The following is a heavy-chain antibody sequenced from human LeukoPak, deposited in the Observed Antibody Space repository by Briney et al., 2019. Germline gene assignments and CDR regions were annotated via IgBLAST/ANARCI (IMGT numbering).Heavy chain of an antibody. D-gene: IGHD2-2*01. V-gene: IGHV3-23*01. CDR3: ARVHFVVVPAATYREYYFDY. Sequence: PGGSLRLSCAASGFTFSSYALSWVRQAPGKGLEWVSAISGSGGSTYYADSVKGRFTISRDSSKNTLYLQMNGLRAEDTAVYYCARVHFVVVPAATYREYYFDYWGQGTLVTVSS. CDR2: ISGSGGST. CDR1: GFTFSSYA. J-gene: IGHJ4*02.